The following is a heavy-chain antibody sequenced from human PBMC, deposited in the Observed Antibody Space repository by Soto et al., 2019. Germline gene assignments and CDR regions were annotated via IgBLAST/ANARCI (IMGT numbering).Heavy chain of an antibody. V-gene: IGHV4-39*01. CDR3: ARVARYDFWSGYYTGWFDP. J-gene: IGHJ5*02. CDR1: GGSISSSSYY. D-gene: IGHD3-3*01. Sequence: KTSETLSLTCTVSGGSISSSSYYWGWIRQPPGKGLEWIGSIYYSGSTYYNPSLKSRVTISVDTSKNQFSLKLSSVTAADTAVYYCARVARYDFWSGYYTGWFDPWGQGTLVTVSS. CDR2: IYYSGST.